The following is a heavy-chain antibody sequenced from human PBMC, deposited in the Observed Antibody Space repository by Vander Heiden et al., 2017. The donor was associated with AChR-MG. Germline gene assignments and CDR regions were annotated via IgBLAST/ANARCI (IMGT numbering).Heavy chain of an antibody. D-gene: IGHD1-26*01. CDR1: GFTVSSIY. CDR2: IYSGGST. J-gene: IGHJ6*02. V-gene: IGHV3-53*02. Sequence: EVQLVDTGGGLIQPGGSLRLPCSASGFTVSSIYLSWVRQAPGKGLECVSVIYSGGSTYYADAVKGRFTISRDNSKNTMYLQMNRLRAEDTAVYYCARCGRVENLSMDVWGQGTTVTVSS. CDR3: ARCGRVENLSMDV.